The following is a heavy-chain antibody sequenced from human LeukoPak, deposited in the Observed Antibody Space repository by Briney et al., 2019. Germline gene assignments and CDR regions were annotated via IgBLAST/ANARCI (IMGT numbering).Heavy chain of an antibody. D-gene: IGHD2-21*02. CDR1: GYTFTTYY. V-gene: IGHV1-46*01. CDR3: ARRSPAYCGGDCYFDR. CDR2: INPNGGGT. J-gene: IGHJ4*02. Sequence: ASVKVSCKASGYTFTTYYIFWVRQAPGQGLEWVGMINPNGGGTSYSQRFQGRVTMTRDTSTSTVYMELSSLRSEDTAFYYCARRSPAYCGGDCYFDRWGQGTPVTVSS.